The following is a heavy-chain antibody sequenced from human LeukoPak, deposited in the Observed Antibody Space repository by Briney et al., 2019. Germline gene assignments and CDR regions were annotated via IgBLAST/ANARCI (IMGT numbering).Heavy chain of an antibody. CDR2: IIPIFCTA. CDR3: ARGGRDFDWSQRFDY. V-gene: IGHV1-69*05. CDR1: GGTFSSYA. D-gene: IGHD3-9*01. J-gene: IGHJ4*02. Sequence: ASVKVSCKASGGTFSSYAISWVRQAPGQGLEWMGRIIPIFCTANYAQQFQGRVTITTDESTSTAYMELSSLRSEDTAVYYCARGGRDFDWSQRFDYWGQGTLVTVSS.